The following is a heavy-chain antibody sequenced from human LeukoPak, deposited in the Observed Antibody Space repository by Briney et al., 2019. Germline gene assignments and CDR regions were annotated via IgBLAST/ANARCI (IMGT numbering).Heavy chain of an antibody. CDR2: ISWNSGSI. CDR1: GFTFDDYA. J-gene: IGHJ3*02. CDR3: AKADYYDSSGSIFDI. Sequence: PGRSLRLSCAASGFTFDDYAMHWVRQAPGKGLEWVSGISWNSGSIGFVDSVKGRFTISRDNAKNSLYLQMNSLRAEDMALYYCAKADYYDSSGSIFDIWGQGTMVTVSS. V-gene: IGHV3-9*03. D-gene: IGHD3-22*01.